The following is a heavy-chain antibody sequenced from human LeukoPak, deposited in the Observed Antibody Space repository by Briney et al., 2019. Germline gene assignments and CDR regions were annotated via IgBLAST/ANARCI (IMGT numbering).Heavy chain of an antibody. CDR2: ISSSTSYI. Sequence: PGGSLRLSCAASGFTFSSYSMNWVRQAPGKGLEWVSSISSSTSYIYYADSVKGRFTISRDNAKNSLFLQMNSLRAEDTAVYYCARVIGSGSYSYYYYMDVRGKGTTVIVSS. CDR1: GFTFSSYS. V-gene: IGHV3-21*06. D-gene: IGHD3-10*01. CDR3: ARVIGSGSYSYYYYMDV. J-gene: IGHJ6*03.